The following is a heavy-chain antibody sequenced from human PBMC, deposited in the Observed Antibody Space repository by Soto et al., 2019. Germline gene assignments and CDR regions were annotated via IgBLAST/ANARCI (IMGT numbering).Heavy chain of an antibody. CDR2: FDPEDGET. D-gene: IGHD2-2*01. J-gene: IGHJ4*02. V-gene: IGHV1-24*01. CDR3: ATGVIVVVPAAIFDY. Sequence: GASVKVSCKVSGYTLTELSMHWVRQAPGKGLEWMGGFDPEDGETIYAQKFQGRVTMTEDTSTDTAYMKLSSLRTEDTAVYYCATGVIVVVPAAIFDYWGQGTLVTVSS. CDR1: GYTLTELS.